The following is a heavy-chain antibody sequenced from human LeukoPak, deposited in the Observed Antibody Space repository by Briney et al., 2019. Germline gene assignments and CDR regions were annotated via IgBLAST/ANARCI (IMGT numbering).Heavy chain of an antibody. V-gene: IGHV3-33*01. CDR1: GFTFSSYG. CDR2: IWYDGSNK. Sequence: GRSLRLSCAASGFTFSSYGMHWVRQAPGKGLEWVAVIWYDGSNKYYADSVKGRFTISRDNAKNSLYLQMNGLRPEDTAVYYCARDREYTDYLHNWFDPWGQGTLVTVSS. J-gene: IGHJ5*02. CDR3: ARDREYTDYLHNWFDP. D-gene: IGHD3-16*01.